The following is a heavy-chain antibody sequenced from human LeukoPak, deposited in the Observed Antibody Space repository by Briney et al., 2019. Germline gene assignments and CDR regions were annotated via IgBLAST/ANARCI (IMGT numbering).Heavy chain of an antibody. Sequence: ASVKVSCKASGYTFTSYAMHWVRQAPGQRLECMGWINAGNGNTKYSQEFQGRVTITRDTSASTAYMELSSLRSEGMAVYYCAREGIAAAGEDNWFDPWGQGTLVTVSS. D-gene: IGHD6-13*01. CDR1: GYTFTSYA. CDR3: AREGIAAAGEDNWFDP. CDR2: INAGNGNT. V-gene: IGHV1-3*03. J-gene: IGHJ5*02.